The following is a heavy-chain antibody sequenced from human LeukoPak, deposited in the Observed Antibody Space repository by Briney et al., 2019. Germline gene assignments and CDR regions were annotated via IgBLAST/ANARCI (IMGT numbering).Heavy chain of an antibody. Sequence: PSETLSLTCTVSGGSISSYYWSWIRQPSGKGLEWIGYIYYSGSTNYNPSLKSRVTISVDTSKNQFSLKLSSVTAADTAVYYCARGTVDTAMVKNAFDIWGQGTMVTVSS. D-gene: IGHD5-18*01. CDR3: ARGTVDTAMVKNAFDI. CDR1: GGSISSYY. CDR2: IYYSGST. J-gene: IGHJ3*02. V-gene: IGHV4-59*01.